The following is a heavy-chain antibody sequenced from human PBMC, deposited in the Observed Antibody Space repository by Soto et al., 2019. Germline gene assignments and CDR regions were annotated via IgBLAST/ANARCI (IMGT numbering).Heavy chain of an antibody. CDR3: ATSYSGYEGWFDP. D-gene: IGHD5-12*01. Sequence: QVQLVQSGAEVKKPGSSVKVSCKASGGTFSSYTISWVRQAPGQGLEWTGRIIPILGIANYAQKFQGGVTITADKPMSTAYMELRSLTTEYTAMYYCATSYSGYEGWFDPWGQGTLVTVSS. V-gene: IGHV1-69*02. CDR1: GGTFSSYT. CDR2: IIPILGIA. J-gene: IGHJ5*02.